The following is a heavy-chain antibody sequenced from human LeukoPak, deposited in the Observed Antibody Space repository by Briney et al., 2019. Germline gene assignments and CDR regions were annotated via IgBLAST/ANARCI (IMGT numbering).Heavy chain of an antibody. CDR2: IKQDGSEK. CDR1: GFTFSSYW. J-gene: IGHJ6*04. D-gene: IGHD3-10*02. V-gene: IGHV3-7*01. CDR3: AELGITMIGGV. Sequence: GGSLRLSCEASGFTFSSYWMSWVRQAPGKGLEWVANIKQDGSEKYYVDSVKGRFTISRDNAKNSLYLQMNSLRAEDTAVYYCAELGITMIGGVWGKGTTVTISS.